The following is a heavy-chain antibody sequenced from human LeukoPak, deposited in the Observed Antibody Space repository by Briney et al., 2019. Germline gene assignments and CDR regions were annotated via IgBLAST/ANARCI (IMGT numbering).Heavy chain of an antibody. D-gene: IGHD5-18*01. J-gene: IGHJ4*02. CDR1: GFTFSSYS. Sequence: GGSLRLSCAASGFTFSSYSMNWVRQAPGKGLEWVSSISSSSSYIYYADSVKGRFTISRDNAKNSLYLQMNSLRAEDTAVYYCARDGQIQLWLRWWFDYWGQGTLVTVSS. CDR2: ISSSSSYI. V-gene: IGHV3-21*01. CDR3: ARDGQIQLWLRWWFDY.